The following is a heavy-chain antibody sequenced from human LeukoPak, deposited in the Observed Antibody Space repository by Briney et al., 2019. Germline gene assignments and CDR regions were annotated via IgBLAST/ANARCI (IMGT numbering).Heavy chain of an antibody. V-gene: IGHV1-8*01. CDR3: ARNGWRGYPTIYYYYYYGMDV. CDR1: GYTFTSYD. D-gene: IGHD3-3*01. J-gene: IGHJ6*02. CDR2: MNPNSGNT. Sequence: GASVKVSCKASGYTFTSYDINWVRQATGQGLEWMGWMNPNSGNTGYAQKFQGRVTMTRNTSISTAYMELSSLRSEDTAVYYCARNGWRGYPTIYYYYYYGMDVWGQGTTVTVSS.